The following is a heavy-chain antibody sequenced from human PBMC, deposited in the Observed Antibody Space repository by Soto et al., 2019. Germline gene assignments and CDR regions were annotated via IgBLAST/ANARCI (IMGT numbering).Heavy chain of an antibody. J-gene: IGHJ6*03. CDR1: GYTFTSYY. CDR3: ARGYQTSGGYYYYYMDV. Sequence: ASVKVSCKASGYTFTSYYMHWVRQDPGQGLEWMGIINPSGGSTSYAQKFQGRVTMTRDTSTSTVYMELSSLRSEDTAVYYCARGYQTSGGYYYYYMDVWGKGTTVTVSS. D-gene: IGHD3-16*02. CDR2: INPSGGST. V-gene: IGHV1-46*03.